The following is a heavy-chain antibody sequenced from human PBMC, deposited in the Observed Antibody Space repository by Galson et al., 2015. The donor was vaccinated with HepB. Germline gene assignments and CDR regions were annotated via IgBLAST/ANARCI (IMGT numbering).Heavy chain of an antibody. CDR3: ARDWLGGGYCSSTSYRPFDY. J-gene: IGHJ4*01. D-gene: IGHD2-2*01. CDR1: GYTFTSYG. CDR2: ISAYNGNT. Sequence: SVKVSCKASGYTFTSYGISWVRQAPGQGLEWMGWISAYNGNTNYAQKLQGRVTMTTDTSTSTAYMELRSLRSDDTAVYYCARDWLGGGYCSSTSYRPFDYWGHGTLVTVSS. V-gene: IGHV1-18*01.